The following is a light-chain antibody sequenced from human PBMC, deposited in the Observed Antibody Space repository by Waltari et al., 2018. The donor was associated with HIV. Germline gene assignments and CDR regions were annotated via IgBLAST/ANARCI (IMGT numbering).Light chain of an antibody. V-gene: IGLV3-1*01. CDR2: QNS. CDR1: KLGDTY. J-gene: IGLJ2*01. Sequence: SYELTQPPSVSVSPGQTASITCSGDKLGDTYASWYQQKPGQSPVLVIYQNSKRPSGIPERFSGSNSGDIATLTISGTQAVDEADYYCQAWDSSSAVVFGGGTKLTVL. CDR3: QAWDSSSAVV.